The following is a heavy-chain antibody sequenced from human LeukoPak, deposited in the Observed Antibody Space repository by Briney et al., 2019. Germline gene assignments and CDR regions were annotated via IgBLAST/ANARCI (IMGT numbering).Heavy chain of an antibody. CDR3: ARGYSSGWYVGNWFDP. V-gene: IGHV3-21*01. J-gene: IGHJ5*02. CDR1: GFTFSSYS. Sequence: PGGSLRLSCAASGFTFSSYSMNWVRQAPGKGLEWVSSISSSSSYIYYADSVKGRFTISRDNAKNSLYLQMNSLRAEDTAVYYCARGYSSGWYVGNWFDPWGQGTLVTVSS. CDR2: ISSSSSYI. D-gene: IGHD6-19*01.